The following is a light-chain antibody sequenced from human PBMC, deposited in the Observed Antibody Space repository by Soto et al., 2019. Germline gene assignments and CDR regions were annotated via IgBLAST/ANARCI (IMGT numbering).Light chain of an antibody. V-gene: IGKV3D-20*02. CDR2: DAS. J-gene: IGKJ4*01. Sequence: EVVLTQSPGTLSLSPGERATLSCRASQSVSNNYLAWYQQKPGQAPRLIIYDASVRATGIPARFSGSGSGTDFTLTISSLEPEDFAVYYCQEGTYWPAFGGGTKVDIK. CDR3: QEGTYWPA. CDR1: QSVSNNY.